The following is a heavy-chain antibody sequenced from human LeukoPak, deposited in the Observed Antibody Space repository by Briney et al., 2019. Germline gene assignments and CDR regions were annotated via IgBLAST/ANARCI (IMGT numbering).Heavy chain of an antibody. J-gene: IGHJ5*02. Sequence: ETLSLTCTVSGDSIRSYYWTWIRHPPGKGLEWSGDIYYSGSTNYNPSLKSRVTISVDTSKNQFSLKLSSVTAADTAVYYCARVRDGYNYWFDPWGQGTLVTVSS. D-gene: IGHD5-24*01. CDR2: IYYSGST. CDR1: GDSIRSYY. CDR3: ARVRDGYNYWFDP. V-gene: IGHV4-59*01.